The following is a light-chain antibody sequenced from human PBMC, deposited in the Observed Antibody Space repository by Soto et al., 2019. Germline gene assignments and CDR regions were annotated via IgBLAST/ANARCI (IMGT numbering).Light chain of an antibody. CDR1: QSINTY. CDR2: AAS. V-gene: IGKV1-39*01. Sequence: DIQMTQSPSSLSASVGERVTISCRASQSINTYLNWFQQKPGKAPKLLIYAASTLPSGVPSRFSGSGSGTDFTLTISSLQREDFATYYCQQSFSGLGIFGPGTKVDMK. J-gene: IGKJ3*01. CDR3: QQSFSGLGI.